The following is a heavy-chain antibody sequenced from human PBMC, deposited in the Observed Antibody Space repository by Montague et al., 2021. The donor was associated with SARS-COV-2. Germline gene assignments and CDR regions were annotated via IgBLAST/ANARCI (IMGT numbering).Heavy chain of an antibody. CDR2: IDWDDDK. CDR1: GFSLSTSGMC. D-gene: IGHD4-23*01. Sequence: PALVTPTQTLTLTCTFSGFSLSTSGMCVSWIRQPPGKALEWLALIDWDDDKYYSTSLKTRLTISKDTSKNQVVFTMTNMDPVDTATYYCARGRYGGNRGYYFDYWGQGTLVTVSS. J-gene: IGHJ4*02. CDR3: ARGRYGGNRGYYFDY. V-gene: IGHV2-70*01.